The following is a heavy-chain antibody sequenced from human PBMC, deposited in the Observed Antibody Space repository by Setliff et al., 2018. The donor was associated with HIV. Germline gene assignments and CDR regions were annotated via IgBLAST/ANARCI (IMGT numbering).Heavy chain of an antibody. CDR1: GYSFVSYA. Sequence: ASVKVSCKASGYSFVSYAIHWVRQAPGQSLEWMGWITGGSGNTKYSEKFQGRVTITRDTSASTAYMELSSLRSEDTAVYYCARKGSGSSFDFEYWGQGTLVTVSS. D-gene: IGHD3-10*01. CDR2: ITGGSGNT. CDR3: ARKGSGSSFDFEY. J-gene: IGHJ4*02. V-gene: IGHV1-3*01.